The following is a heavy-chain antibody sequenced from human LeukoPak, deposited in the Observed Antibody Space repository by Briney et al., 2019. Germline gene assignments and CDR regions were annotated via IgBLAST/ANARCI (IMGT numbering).Heavy chain of an antibody. CDR1: GFTFNNYW. CDR2: IKFDGSST. Sequence: GGSLRLSCAASGFTFNNYWMHWVRQAPGKGLVWVSRIKFDGSSTNYADSVKGRFTISRDNAKNTLYLQMNSLRAEDTAVYYCAKDGGYSYGYYFDYWGQGTLVTVSS. V-gene: IGHV3-74*01. CDR3: AKDGGYSYGYYFDY. J-gene: IGHJ4*02. D-gene: IGHD5-18*01.